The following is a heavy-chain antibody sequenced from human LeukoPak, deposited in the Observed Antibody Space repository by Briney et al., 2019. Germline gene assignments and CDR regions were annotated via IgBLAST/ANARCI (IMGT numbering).Heavy chain of an antibody. D-gene: IGHD6-6*01. CDR1: GGSISSYY. CDR3: ARGIAARRAFDI. Sequence: SETLSLTCTVSGGSISSYYWSWIRQPAGKGLEWIGRIYTSGSTNYNPSLKSRVTITVDTSKNQFSLKLSSVTAADTAVYYCARGIAARRAFDIWGQGTMVTVSS. J-gene: IGHJ3*02. CDR2: IYTSGST. V-gene: IGHV4-4*07.